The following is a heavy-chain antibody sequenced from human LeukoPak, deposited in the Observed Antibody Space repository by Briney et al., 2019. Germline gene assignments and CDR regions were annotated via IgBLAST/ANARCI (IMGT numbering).Heavy chain of an antibody. CDR1: GFTFRGYA. CDR2: ISFDGNNK. Sequence: GGSLRLSCAASGFTFRGYAIHWVRQAPGKGLEWVAVISFDGNNKYYADSVKGRFTISRDNSKNTLFLQLNSLTSNDTAVYYCATGVTTYYFDYWGQGTLVTVSS. J-gene: IGHJ4*02. D-gene: IGHD2-21*02. V-gene: IGHV3-30*04. CDR3: ATGVTTYYFDY.